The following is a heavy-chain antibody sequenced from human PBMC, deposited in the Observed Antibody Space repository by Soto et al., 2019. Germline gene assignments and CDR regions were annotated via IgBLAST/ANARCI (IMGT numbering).Heavy chain of an antibody. CDR2: ISAYNGNT. CDR1: GFTLTSYG. V-gene: IGHV1-18*01. CDR3: ARDQDDDSNGYHPSPIDY. J-gene: IGHJ4*01. Sequence: ASVKVSCKGSGFTLTSYGISWGRQGPGQRVEWMGWISAYNGNTNYAQKLQGRVTMTTDTSTSTAYMELRSLRSDDTAVYYCARDQDDDSNGYHPSPIDYWGQGTLVTVSS. D-gene: IGHD3-22*01.